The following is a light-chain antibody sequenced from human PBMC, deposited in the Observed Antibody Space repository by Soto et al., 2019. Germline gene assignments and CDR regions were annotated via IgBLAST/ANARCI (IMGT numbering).Light chain of an antibody. CDR3: QQYGSSPPKYT. CDR2: GAS. V-gene: IGKV3-20*01. Sequence: EIVLTQSPGTLSLSPGERATLSCRASQSVNSNYFAWYQQKPGQSPRVLMYGASSRATGIPDRFSGSGSGTDFTLTISRLEPEDFAVYYCQQYGSSPPKYTFGQGTKLEIK. CDR1: QSVNSNY. J-gene: IGKJ2*01.